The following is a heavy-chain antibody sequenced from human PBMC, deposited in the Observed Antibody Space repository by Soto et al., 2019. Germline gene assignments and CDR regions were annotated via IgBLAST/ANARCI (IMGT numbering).Heavy chain of an antibody. Sequence: GGSLRLSCAASGFTFSSYAMSWVRQAPGKGLEWVSAISGSGGSTYYADSVKGRFTISRDNSKNTLYLQMNSLRAEDTAVYYCAKLGDGLKSSSFYFDYWGQGTLVTVSS. CDR2: ISGSGGST. D-gene: IGHD3-16*01. J-gene: IGHJ4*02. V-gene: IGHV3-23*01. CDR3: AKLGDGLKSSSFYFDY. CDR1: GFTFSSYA.